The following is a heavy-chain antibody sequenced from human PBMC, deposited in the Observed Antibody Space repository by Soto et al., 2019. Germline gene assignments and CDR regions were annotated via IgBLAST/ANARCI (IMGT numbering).Heavy chain of an antibody. J-gene: IGHJ5*02. CDR2: IYYSGST. CDR1: GGSISSSSYY. CDR3: ARSGLLLGWFDP. Sequence: SETLSLTCTVSGGSISSSSYYWGWIRQPPGKGLEWIGSIYYSGSTYYNPSLKSRVTISVDTSKNQFSLKLSSVTAADTAVYYCARSGLLLGWFDPWGQGTLVTVSS. V-gene: IGHV4-39*01. D-gene: IGHD3-10*01.